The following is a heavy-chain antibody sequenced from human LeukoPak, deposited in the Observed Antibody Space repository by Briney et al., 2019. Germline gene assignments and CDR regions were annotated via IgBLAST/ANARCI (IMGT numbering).Heavy chain of an antibody. Sequence: PSETLSLTCAVSGGSFGESSWTWIRQPPGKGLEWIGDIDHSGSTNSSPSLQSRVTMSVDTSKDQFSLKLTSVTAADTAMYYCARFYVDSSGFSSYYFDSWSQGTLVTVSS. CDR1: GGSFGESS. J-gene: IGHJ4*02. D-gene: IGHD3-22*01. V-gene: IGHV4-34*01. CDR2: IDHSGST. CDR3: ARFYVDSSGFSSYYFDS.